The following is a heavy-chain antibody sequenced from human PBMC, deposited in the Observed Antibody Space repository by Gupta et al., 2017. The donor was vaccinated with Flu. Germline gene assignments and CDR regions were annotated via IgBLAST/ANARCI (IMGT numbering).Heavy chain of an antibody. D-gene: IGHD3-10*01. V-gene: IGHV1-18*01. CDR2: ISPYTGNT. Sequence: QGQLVESATEETEPHASVMVSFTPPGYSLRNYGITWPRQAPGLGPVWLGWISPYTGNTNYDPKFQGRVTMSTDTSRSTAYMELRCVSSADTAVYFCARSLQPYRGVLTGEWAFWGQGTMVTVSS. CDR1: GYSLRNYG. J-gene: IGHJ4*02. CDR3: ARSLQPYRGVLTGEWAF.